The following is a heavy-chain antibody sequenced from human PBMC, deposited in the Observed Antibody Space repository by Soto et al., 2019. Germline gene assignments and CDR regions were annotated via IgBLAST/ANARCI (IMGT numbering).Heavy chain of an antibody. J-gene: IGHJ4*02. CDR3: AGADYDYVWGSYRYTRTFDY. D-gene: IGHD3-16*02. CDR1: GFTFSDYY. Sequence: QVQLVESGGGLVKPGGSLRLSCAASGFTFSDYYMSWIRQAPGKGLEWVSYISSSGSTIYYADSVKGRFTISRDNAKNSRYLQMNSLRAEYTAVYYCAGADYDYVWGSYRYTRTFDYWGQGTLVTVSS. CDR2: ISSSGSTI. V-gene: IGHV3-11*01.